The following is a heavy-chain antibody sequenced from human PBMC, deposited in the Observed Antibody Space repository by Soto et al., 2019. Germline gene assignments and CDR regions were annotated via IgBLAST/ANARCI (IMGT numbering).Heavy chain of an antibody. J-gene: IGHJ6*03. CDR1: GYSFTNYG. CDR2: ISAYNGDT. V-gene: IGHV1-18*01. D-gene: IGHD6-19*01. CDR3: SGDRGVAPPVAGNTHYYYYMDV. Sequence: QDQLVQSGGEVKKPGASVKVSCKASGYSFTNYGITWVRQAPGQGFEWMGWISAYNGDTNYAQKLQGRVTMTTDASTSPAYLEFRSLRSDDTAFYSCSGDRGVAPPVAGNTHYYYYMDVWGKGTTVTVSS.